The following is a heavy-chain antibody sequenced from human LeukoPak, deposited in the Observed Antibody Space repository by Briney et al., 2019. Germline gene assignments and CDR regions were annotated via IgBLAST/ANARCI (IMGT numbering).Heavy chain of an antibody. CDR1: GFTFSDYY. V-gene: IGHV3-11*01. D-gene: IGHD3-10*01. Sequence: GGSLRLSCAASGFTFSDYYMSWIRQAPGKGLEWVSYISSGGSPTYYADSVKGRFTISRDNSKNTLYLQMNSLRAEDTAVYYCANSGSALRESPWGQGTLVTVSS. J-gene: IGHJ5*02. CDR2: ISSGGSPT. CDR3: ANSGSALRESP.